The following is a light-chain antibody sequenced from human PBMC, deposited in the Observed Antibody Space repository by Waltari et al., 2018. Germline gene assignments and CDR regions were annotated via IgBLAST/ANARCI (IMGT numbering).Light chain of an antibody. CDR1: QSISSN. Sequence: EIVMTQSPATLSVSPGERATLSCRAGQSISSNLAWYQQKPGQAPRLLIYGASTRATGIPARFSGSGSGTEFTLTISSLQSEDFAVYYCQQYNNWPLFGQGTKVENK. CDR2: GAS. CDR3: QQYNNWPL. V-gene: IGKV3-15*01. J-gene: IGKJ1*01.